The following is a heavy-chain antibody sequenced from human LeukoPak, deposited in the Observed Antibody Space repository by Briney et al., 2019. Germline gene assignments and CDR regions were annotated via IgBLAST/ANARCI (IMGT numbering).Heavy chain of an antibody. V-gene: IGHV3-7*01. J-gene: IGHJ5*02. CDR1: GFTFSSYW. Sequence: GGSLRLSCVASGFTFSSYWMTWVRQAPGKGLEWVANIKTDGSLIYYVDSVKSRFTISRDNAKNSLYLQMNSLRAEDTAVYSCARGADGVSSNSRGWFDPWGQGTLVTVSS. D-gene: IGHD2-15*01. CDR2: IKTDGSLI. CDR3: ARGADGVSSNSRGWFDP.